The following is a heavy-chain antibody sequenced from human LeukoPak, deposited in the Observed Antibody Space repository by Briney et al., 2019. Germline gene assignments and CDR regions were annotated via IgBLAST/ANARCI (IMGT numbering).Heavy chain of an antibody. V-gene: IGHV1-2*02. CDR1: GFTFTGYY. D-gene: IGHD2-21*02. CDR2: INPHSGGT. J-gene: IGHJ4*02. Sequence: ASVKVSCKASGFTFTGYYIHWVRQAPGQGPEWMEYINPHSGGTNSPQKFQGRVTMTEDTSTDTAYMELSSLRSEDTAVYYCATVKNCGGDCYSRAGFDYWGQGTLVTVSS. CDR3: ATVKNCGGDCYSRAGFDY.